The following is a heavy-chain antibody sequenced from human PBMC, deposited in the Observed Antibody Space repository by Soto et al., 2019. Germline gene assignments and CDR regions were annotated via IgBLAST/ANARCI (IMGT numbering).Heavy chain of an antibody. Sequence: PGVPMKISCKGAEYSFTSYWISWVRKMPGKGLEWMGRIDPSDSYTNYSPSFQGHVTISADKSISTAYLQMNSLRDEDTAVYYCARGGWDLPPYYYYYGMDVWGQGTTVTVSS. CDR1: EYSFTSYW. CDR2: IDPSDSYT. J-gene: IGHJ6*02. V-gene: IGHV5-10-1*01. CDR3: ARGGWDLPPYYYYYGMDV. D-gene: IGHD1-26*01.